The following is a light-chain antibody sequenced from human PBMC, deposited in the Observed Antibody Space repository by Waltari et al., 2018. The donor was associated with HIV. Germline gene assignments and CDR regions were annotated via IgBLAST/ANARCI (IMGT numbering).Light chain of an antibody. J-gene: IGLJ3*02. V-gene: IGLV2-11*01. CDR1: SDDIGSRTD. Sequence: QSALTQPRSVSGSPGQSVTISCTGTSDDIGSRTDVSWYKQYPGKGPHLIIYDVANRGAVVPDRFSGSKSGNTASLTISGLRAEDEADYYCCAYGGAYTWLFGGGTKVTVL. CDR2: DVA. CDR3: CAYGGAYTWL.